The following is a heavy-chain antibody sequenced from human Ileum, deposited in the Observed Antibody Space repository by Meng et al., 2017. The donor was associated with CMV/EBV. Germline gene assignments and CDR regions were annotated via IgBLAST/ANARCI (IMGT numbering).Heavy chain of an antibody. CDR2: IKNKADNYVT. V-gene: IGHV3-72*01. D-gene: IGHD3-10*01. J-gene: IGHJ4*02. Sequence: GESLKISCAASGFTFSDHHMDWVRQAPGKGLEWVGRIKNKADNYVTEYAASVRGRFTISRDVPRNSLYLQMNSLKSEDTALYYCGRGSMKDGGFDCWGQGILVTVSS. CDR1: GFTFSDHH. CDR3: GRGSMKDGGFDC.